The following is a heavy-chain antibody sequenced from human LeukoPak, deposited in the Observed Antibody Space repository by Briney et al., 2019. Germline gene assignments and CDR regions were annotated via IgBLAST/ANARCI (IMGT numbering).Heavy chain of an antibody. V-gene: IGHV4-34*01. CDR3: ARVVDTDCSGGSCYSLSMDV. D-gene: IGHD2-15*01. Sequence: SETLSLTGAVYGGSFSGYYWSWIRKPPGKGLEWIGEINHSGSTNYNPSLKSRVTISVDTSKNQFSLKLSSVTAADTAVYYCARVVDTDCSGGSCYSLSMDVWGQGTTVTVSS. CDR2: INHSGST. CDR1: GGSFSGYY. J-gene: IGHJ6*02.